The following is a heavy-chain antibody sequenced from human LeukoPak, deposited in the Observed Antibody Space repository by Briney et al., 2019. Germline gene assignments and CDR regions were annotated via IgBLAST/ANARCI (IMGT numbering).Heavy chain of an antibody. V-gene: IGHV4-59*01. CDR1: GGSISSYY. J-gene: IGHJ4*02. CDR3: ARVKPDSIAAAGMRYFDY. Sequence: PSETLSLTCTVSGGSISSYYWSWIRQPPGKGLEWIGYIYYSGSTNYNPSLKSRVTISVDTSKNQFSLKLSSVTAADTAVYYCARVKPDSIAAAGMRYFDYWGQGTLVTVSS. D-gene: IGHD6-13*01. CDR2: IYYSGST.